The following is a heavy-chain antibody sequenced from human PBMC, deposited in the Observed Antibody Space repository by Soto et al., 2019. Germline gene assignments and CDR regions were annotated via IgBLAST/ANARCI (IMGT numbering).Heavy chain of an antibody. Sequence: ASVKVSCKASGYTFTSYAMNWVRQAPGQRLEWMGWINGGNGDTKYSQRFQDRVTITRDTSANTVYMELSSLTSEDTAIYYCARVKLRYFDWLSETDAFDIWGQGTMVTVSS. CDR2: INGGNGDT. V-gene: IGHV1-3*01. D-gene: IGHD3-9*01. CDR1: GYTFTSYA. J-gene: IGHJ3*02. CDR3: ARVKLRYFDWLSETDAFDI.